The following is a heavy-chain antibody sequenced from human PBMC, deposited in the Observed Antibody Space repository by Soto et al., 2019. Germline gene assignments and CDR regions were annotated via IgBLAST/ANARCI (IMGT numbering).Heavy chain of an antibody. Sequence: SETLSLTCAVYGGSFSGYYWSWIRQPPGKGLEWIGEINHRGTINYNPSLRSRVTISVDTSKNEFSLKLSSVTAADTAVYYCARGGGFIAGDMVWFDPWGQGXLVTVYS. CDR2: INHRGTI. CDR1: GGSFSGYY. V-gene: IGHV4-34*01. D-gene: IGHD6-13*01. J-gene: IGHJ5*02. CDR3: ARGGGFIAGDMVWFDP.